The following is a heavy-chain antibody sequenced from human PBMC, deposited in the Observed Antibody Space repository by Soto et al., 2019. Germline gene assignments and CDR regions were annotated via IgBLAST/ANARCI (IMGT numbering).Heavy chain of an antibody. Sequence: ASVKVSCKASGYTFISYYMHWVRQAPGQGLEWMGVINPSGGSTGYAQKFQGRVTMTRDTSTNTVYMELSSLRSEDTAVYYCAREMLGSGFYFFDYWGQGTLVTVSS. CDR1: GYTFISYY. CDR2: INPSGGST. J-gene: IGHJ4*02. V-gene: IGHV1-46*03. CDR3: AREMLGSGFYFFDY. D-gene: IGHD3-22*01.